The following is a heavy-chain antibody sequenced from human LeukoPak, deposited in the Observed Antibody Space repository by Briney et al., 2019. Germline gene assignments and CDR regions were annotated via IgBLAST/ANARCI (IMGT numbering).Heavy chain of an antibody. CDR1: GFTFRTYA. V-gene: IGHV3-30*04. D-gene: IGHD3-10*01. CDR3: AKAGSVLLWFGELLI. J-gene: IGHJ4*02. Sequence: GGSLRLSCAASGFTFRTYAMNWVRQAPGKGLEWVAVISDDGSNKYYADSVKGRFTISRDNSKNTLYLQMNSLRAEDTAVYYCAKAGSVLLWFGELLIWGQGTLVTVSS. CDR2: ISDDGSNK.